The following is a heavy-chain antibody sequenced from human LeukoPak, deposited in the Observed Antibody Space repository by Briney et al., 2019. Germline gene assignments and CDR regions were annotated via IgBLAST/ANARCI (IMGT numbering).Heavy chain of an antibody. CDR3: ARDRATAAAFGANWHYDI. CDR1: GFTFSKYD. CDR2: IGTAADT. D-gene: IGHD6-13*01. Sequence: GGSLRLSCAASGFTFSKYDMHWVRHATGKGLEWVSTIGTAADTFYPDSVKGRFTISRENAKNSLYLQMNSLEVGDTAVYYCARDRATAAAFGANWHYDIWGRGTLVTVSS. V-gene: IGHV3-13*01. J-gene: IGHJ2*01.